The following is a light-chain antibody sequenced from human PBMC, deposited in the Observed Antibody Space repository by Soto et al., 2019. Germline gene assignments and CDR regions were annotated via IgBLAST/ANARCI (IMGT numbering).Light chain of an antibody. CDR3: QQYNSYTPYT. J-gene: IGKJ2*01. V-gene: IGKV1-5*03. CDR1: QSIGSW. CDR2: KAS. Sequence: DIQMTQSPSTLSASVGDRVTITCRASQSIGSWLAWYQQKPGKAPKLLIYKASSLEGGVPSRFSGSGSGTEFTLTIIRLQPDDFATYYCQQYNSYTPYTFGQGTKLEIK.